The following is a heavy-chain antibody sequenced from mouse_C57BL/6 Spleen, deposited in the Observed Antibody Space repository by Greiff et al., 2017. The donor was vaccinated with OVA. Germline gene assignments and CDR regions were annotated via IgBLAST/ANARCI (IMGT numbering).Heavy chain of an antibody. J-gene: IGHJ4*01. CDR1: GYNFTSYW. Sequence: QVHVKQSGAELAKPGASVKLSCKASGYNFTSYWMHWVKQRPGQGLEWIGYINPSSGYTKYNQKFKDKATLTADKSSSTAYMQLSSLTYEDSAVYYCARSWYGYDPYAMDYWGQGTSVTVSS. CDR3: ARSWYGYDPYAMDY. CDR2: INPSSGYT. D-gene: IGHD2-2*01. V-gene: IGHV1-7*01.